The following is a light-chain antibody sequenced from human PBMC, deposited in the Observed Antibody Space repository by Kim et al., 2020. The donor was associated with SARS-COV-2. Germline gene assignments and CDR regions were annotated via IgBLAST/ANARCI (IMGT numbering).Light chain of an antibody. CDR1: SSDVGSYNL. Sequence: QSALTQPASVSGSPGQSITISCTGTSSDVGSYNLVSWYQQHPGKAPKLMIYEGSKRPSGVSNRFSGSKSGNTASLTISGLQAEDEAGYYCCSYAGSSTFHVVFGGGTQLTVL. CDR2: EGS. CDR3: CSYAGSSTFHVV. V-gene: IGLV2-23*03. J-gene: IGLJ2*01.